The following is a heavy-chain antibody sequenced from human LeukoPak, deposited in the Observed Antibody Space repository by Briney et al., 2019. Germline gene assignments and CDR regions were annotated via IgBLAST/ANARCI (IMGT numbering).Heavy chain of an antibody. CDR2: ISYDGSNK. CDR1: GFTFSSYG. D-gene: IGHD3-9*01. J-gene: IGHJ4*02. CDR3: AKEMTTWFYYFDY. V-gene: IGHV3-30*18. Sequence: GGSLRLSCAASGFTFSSYGMHWVRQAPGKGLEWVAVISYDGSNKYYADSVKGRFTISIDNSKNTLYLQMNSLRAEDTAVYYCAKEMTTWFYYFDYWGQGTLVTVSS.